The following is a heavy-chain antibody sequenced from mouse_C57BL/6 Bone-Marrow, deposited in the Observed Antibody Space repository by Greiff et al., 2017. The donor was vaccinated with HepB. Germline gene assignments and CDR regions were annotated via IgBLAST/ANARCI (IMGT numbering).Heavy chain of an antibody. CDR3: TTGDYDWAY. V-gene: IGHV14-4*01. D-gene: IGHD2-4*01. CDR2: IDPENGDT. Sequence: EVQLQPSGAELVRPGASVKLSCTASGFNIKDDYMHWVKQRPEQGLEWIGWIDPENGDTEYASKFQGKATITADTSSNTAYLQLSSLTSEDTAVYYCTTGDYDWAYWGQGTLVTVSA. J-gene: IGHJ3*01. CDR1: GFNIKDDY.